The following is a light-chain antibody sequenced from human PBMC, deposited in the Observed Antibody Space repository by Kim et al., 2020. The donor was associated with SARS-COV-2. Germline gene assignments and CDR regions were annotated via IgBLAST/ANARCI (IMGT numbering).Light chain of an antibody. CDR3: QAWDSNTWV. Sequence: VSPGQTASITCSGDKLGDKYACWYQQKPGQSPVLVIYQDSKRPSGIPERFSGSNSGNTATLTVSGTQAMDEADYYCQAWDSNTWVFGGGTQLTVL. CDR1: KLGDKY. J-gene: IGLJ3*02. CDR2: QDS. V-gene: IGLV3-1*01.